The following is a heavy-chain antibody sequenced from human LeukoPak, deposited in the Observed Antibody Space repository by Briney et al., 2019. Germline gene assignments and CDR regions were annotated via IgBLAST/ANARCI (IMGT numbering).Heavy chain of an antibody. Sequence: GASVKVSCKASGYTFTSYGISWVRQAPGQGLEWMGWISAYNGNTNYAQKFQGRVTMIIDTSTSKAYMELRSLRSDDTAVYYCARDRDILGIVLKWDTIPYDYWGQGTLVTVSS. CDR1: GYTFTSYG. CDR2: ISAYNGNT. D-gene: IGHD2-8*01. CDR3: ARDRDILGIVLKWDTIPYDY. V-gene: IGHV1-18*01. J-gene: IGHJ4*02.